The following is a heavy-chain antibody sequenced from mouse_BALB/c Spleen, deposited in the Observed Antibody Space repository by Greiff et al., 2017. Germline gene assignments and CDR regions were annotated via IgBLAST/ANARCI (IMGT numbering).Heavy chain of an antibody. CDR2: IRNKANGYTT. Sequence: EVKLMESGGGLVQPGGSLRLSCATSGFTFTDYYMSWVRQPPGKALEWLGFIRNKANGYTTEYSASVKGRFTISRDNSQSILYLQMNTLRAEDSATYYCARDNLYYAMDYWGQGTSVTVSS. CDR3: ARDNLYYAMDY. CDR1: GFTFTDYY. J-gene: IGHJ4*01. V-gene: IGHV7-3*02.